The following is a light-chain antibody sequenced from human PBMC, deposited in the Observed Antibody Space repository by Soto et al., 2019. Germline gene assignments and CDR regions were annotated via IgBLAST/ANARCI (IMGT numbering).Light chain of an antibody. V-gene: IGKV1-39*01. CDR3: QQSYSNPKT. J-gene: IGKJ1*01. Sequence: DIQMTQSPSSLSASVGDRITITCRASQTINNYVNWYQHKPGEVPKLLIYASSSLQSGVPSRFSGTGSGTDFTLTISSLHPEDFATYYCQQSYSNPKTFGRGTKVDIK. CDR2: ASS. CDR1: QTINNY.